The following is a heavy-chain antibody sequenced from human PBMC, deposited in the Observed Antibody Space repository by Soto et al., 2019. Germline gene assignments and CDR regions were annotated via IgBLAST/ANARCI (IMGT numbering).Heavy chain of an antibody. CDR1: GGSISSGGYY. Sequence: ASETLSLTCTVSGGSISSGGYYWSWIRQHPGKGLEWIGYIYYSGSTYCNPSLKSRVTISVDTSKNQFSLKLSSVTAADTAVYYCARDNKGTAMVPDAFDIWGQGTMVTVSS. J-gene: IGHJ3*02. V-gene: IGHV4-31*03. CDR3: ARDNKGTAMVPDAFDI. CDR2: IYYSGST. D-gene: IGHD5-18*01.